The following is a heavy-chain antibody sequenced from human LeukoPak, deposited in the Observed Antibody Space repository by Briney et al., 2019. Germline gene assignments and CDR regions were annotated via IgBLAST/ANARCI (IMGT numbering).Heavy chain of an antibody. CDR3: ARDYDILTGPGYYYYYGMDV. Sequence: PGRSLRLSCAASGFTFSSYAMHWVRQAPGKGLEWVAVISYDGSNKYYADSVKGRFTISRDYSKNTLYLQMNSLRAEDTAVYYCARDYDILTGPGYYYYYGMDVWGQGTTVTVSS. CDR1: GFTFSSYA. J-gene: IGHJ6*02. D-gene: IGHD3-9*01. CDR2: ISYDGSNK. V-gene: IGHV3-30-3*01.